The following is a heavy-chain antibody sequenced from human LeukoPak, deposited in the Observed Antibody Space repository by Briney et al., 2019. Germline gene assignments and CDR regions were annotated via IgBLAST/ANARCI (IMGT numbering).Heavy chain of an antibody. CDR3: ARGLDYVWGSYLPPYYFDY. V-gene: IGHV4-34*01. J-gene: IGHJ4*02. D-gene: IGHD3-16*02. CDR1: GGSFSGYY. CDR2: INHGGST. Sequence: PSETLSLTCAVYGGSFSGYYWSWIRQPPGKGLEWIGEINHGGSTNYNPSLKSRVTISVDTSKNQFSLKLSSVTAADTAVYYCARGLDYVWGSYLPPYYFDYWGQGTLVTVSS.